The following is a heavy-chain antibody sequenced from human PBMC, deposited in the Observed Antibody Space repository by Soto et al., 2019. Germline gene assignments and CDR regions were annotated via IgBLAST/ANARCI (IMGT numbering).Heavy chain of an antibody. CDR1: GGSISSGDYY. D-gene: IGHD3-22*01. CDR3: ASPTYYSDSSGAPAY. CDR2: IYYSGST. V-gene: IGHV4-30-4*01. Sequence: PSETLSLTCTVSGGSISSGDYYWSWIRQPPGKGLEWIGYIYYSGSTYYNPSLKSRVTISVDTSKNQFSLYLQMNSLRAEDTAVYYCASPTYYSDSSGAPAYWGQGTLVTVSS. J-gene: IGHJ4*02.